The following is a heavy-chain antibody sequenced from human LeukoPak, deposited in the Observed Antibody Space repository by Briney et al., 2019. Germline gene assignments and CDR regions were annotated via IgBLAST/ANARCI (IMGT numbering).Heavy chain of an antibody. D-gene: IGHD6-19*01. CDR1: GFTFSSYA. V-gene: IGHV3-23*01. CDR2: ISGSGGST. Sequence: GGSLRLSCAASGFTFSSYAMSWVRQAPGKGLEWVSAISGSGGSTYYADSVKGRFTIPRDNSKNTLYLQMNSLRVEDTAVYYCASWPVGWYGEDSWGQGTLVTVSS. CDR3: ASWPVGWYGEDS. J-gene: IGHJ4*02.